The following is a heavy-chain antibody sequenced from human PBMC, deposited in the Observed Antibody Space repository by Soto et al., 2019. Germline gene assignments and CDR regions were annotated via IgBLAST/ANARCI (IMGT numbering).Heavy chain of an antibody. V-gene: IGHV4-28*01. CDR1: GYSISSGHW. CDR3: TITRGDPQLHGLDY. J-gene: IGHJ4*02. D-gene: IGHD6-6*01. CDR2: IYYTGTT. Sequence: SETLSLTCAVSGYSISSGHWWGWIRQPPGEGLEWIGNIYYTGTTYYNPSLKSRATMSVDTSKNQFSLRLSSVTAVDTAIYYCTITRGDPQLHGLDYWAQGTLVTVSS.